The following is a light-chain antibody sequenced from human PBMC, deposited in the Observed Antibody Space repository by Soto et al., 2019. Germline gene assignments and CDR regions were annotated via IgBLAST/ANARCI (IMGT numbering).Light chain of an antibody. CDR3: QQYGSSPLT. CDR1: QSVDRNY. CDR2: VAS. Sequence: EIVLTQSPGALSLSPGERATLSCRASQSVDRNYLAWYQQKPGQAPRLLIYVASNRATGIPDRFSGSGSGTDSTLTISRLEPEDFAVYYCQQYGSSPLTFGGGTKVEIK. V-gene: IGKV3-20*01. J-gene: IGKJ4*01.